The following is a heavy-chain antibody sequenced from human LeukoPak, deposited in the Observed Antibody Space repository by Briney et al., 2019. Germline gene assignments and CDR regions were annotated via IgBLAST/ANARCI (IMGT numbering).Heavy chain of an antibody. D-gene: IGHD3-22*01. CDR3: ASPGITTFDY. J-gene: IGHJ4*02. CDR2: VYYTGIT. CDR1: GASISGNSFY. Sequence: PSETLSLTCTVSGASISGNSFYWGWVRQPPGRGLEWIGNVYYTGITYYNPSPKSRVTISVDTSKNQFSLRLNSVTAADTAIYYCASPGITTFDYWGQGTLVTVSS. V-gene: IGHV4-39*01.